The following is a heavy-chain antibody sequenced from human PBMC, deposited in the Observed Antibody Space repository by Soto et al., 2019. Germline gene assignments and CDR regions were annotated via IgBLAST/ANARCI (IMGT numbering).Heavy chain of an antibody. D-gene: IGHD3-10*01. CDR1: GDSLNTDYY. J-gene: IGHJ5*02. V-gene: IGHV4-30-4*01. CDR2: SYYSGGT. Sequence: PSETLSLTCTVSGDSLNTDYYWSWIRQPPGNGLEWIGHSYYSGGTFYSPSLKIRLALSVDTSKNQFSLRLSTLTAADTAVYYCARDTEAKYSDRYYYHPHFDTWGQGTLVTVSS. CDR3: ARDTEAKYSDRYYYHPHFDT.